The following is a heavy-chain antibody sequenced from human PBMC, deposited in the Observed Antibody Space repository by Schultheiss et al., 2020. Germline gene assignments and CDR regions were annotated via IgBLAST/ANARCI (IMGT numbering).Heavy chain of an antibody. D-gene: IGHD7-27*01. CDR2: IYYSGST. J-gene: IGHJ4*02. Sequence: GSLRLSCTVSGGSISSYYWSWIRQPPGKGLEWIGYIYYSGSTNYNPSLKSRVTISVDTSKNQFSLKLSSVTAADTAVYYCARHGATGDLLYYFDYWGQGTLVTVSS. CDR1: GGSISSYY. CDR3: ARHGATGDLLYYFDY. V-gene: IGHV4-59*08.